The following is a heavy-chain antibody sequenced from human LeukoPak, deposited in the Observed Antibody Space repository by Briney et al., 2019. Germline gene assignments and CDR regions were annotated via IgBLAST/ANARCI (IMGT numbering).Heavy chain of an antibody. CDR2: INPNSGGT. CDR3: ARGRPYYDFWSGYPDY. CDR1: GYTFTGYY. J-gene: IGHJ4*02. D-gene: IGHD3-3*01. Sequence: ASVKVSCKASGYTFTGYYIHWVRQAPGQGLEWMGWINPNSGGTNYAQKFQGRVTMTRDTSMSTAYMELSGLRSDDTAVYYCARGRPYYDFWSGYPDYWGQGTLVTVSS. V-gene: IGHV1-2*02.